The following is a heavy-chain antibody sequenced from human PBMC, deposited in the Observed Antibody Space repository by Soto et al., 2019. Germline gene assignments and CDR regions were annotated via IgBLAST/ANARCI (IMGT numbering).Heavy chain of an antibody. CDR3: AAGYTTGLDGFDI. Sequence: EVQLVQSGAEVKKPGESLRISCQGSGYTFSNHWIGWVRQMPGKGLEWMGIIYPDDSDASYSPSFQGLVTLSVAKSISTAYLQWRSLKASDSAMYYCAAGYTTGLDGFDIWGQGTMVTVSS. CDR2: IYPDDSDA. D-gene: IGHD2-2*02. J-gene: IGHJ3*02. CDR1: GYTFSNHW. V-gene: IGHV5-51*01.